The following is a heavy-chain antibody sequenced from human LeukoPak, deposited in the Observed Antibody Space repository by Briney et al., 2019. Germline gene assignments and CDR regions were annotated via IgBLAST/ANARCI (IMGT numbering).Heavy chain of an antibody. CDR2: IYYSGNT. CDR3: ARQTGSGLFILP. J-gene: IGHJ4*02. V-gene: IGHV4-39*01. Sequence: SETLSLTCTVSGVSISSSNSYWGWIRQPPGRGLEWIGSIYYSGNTYYNASLKSQVSISIDTSKNQFSLKPTSVTAADTAVYYCARQTGSGLFILPGGQGTLVTVSS. CDR1: GVSISSSNSY. D-gene: IGHD3/OR15-3a*01.